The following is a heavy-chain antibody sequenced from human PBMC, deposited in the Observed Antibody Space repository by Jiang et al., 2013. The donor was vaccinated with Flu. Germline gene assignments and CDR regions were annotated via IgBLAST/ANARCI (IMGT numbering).Heavy chain of an antibody. D-gene: IGHD4-17*01. CDR3: THIRTWLPTVTTVWFDP. Sequence: KPTQTLTLTCTFSGFSLSTSGMSVSWIRQPPGKALEWLARIDWDNDKYYTTSLKTRLTITKDTSKNQVLLTMTNMDPVDTATYYCTHIRTWLPTVTTVWFDPWGQGTLVTVSS. CDR2: IDWDNDK. V-gene: IGHV2-70*12. J-gene: IGHJ5*02. CDR1: GFSLSTSGMS.